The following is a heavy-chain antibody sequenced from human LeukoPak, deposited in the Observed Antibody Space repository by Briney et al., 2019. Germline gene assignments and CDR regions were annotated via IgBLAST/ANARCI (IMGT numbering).Heavy chain of an antibody. D-gene: IGHD6-13*01. J-gene: IGHJ4*02. CDR2: IRSSSSYI. V-gene: IGHV3-21*01. CDR1: GFTFSSDS. CDR3: ARDRVAEGAYFDY. Sequence: VRSLRLSCAASGFTFSSDSMNWVRQAPGKGLEWISAIRSSSSYIHYADSVKARFTIARDNAKNSLYLQMHSVRAEDTAVYYCARDRVAEGAYFDYWGQGNLVTVSS.